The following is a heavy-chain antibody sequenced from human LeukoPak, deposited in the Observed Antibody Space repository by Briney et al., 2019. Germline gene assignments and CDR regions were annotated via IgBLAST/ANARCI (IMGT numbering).Heavy chain of an antibody. CDR1: GFTFSSYE. J-gene: IGHJ4*02. CDR2: ISSSGSTI. V-gene: IGHV3-48*03. Sequence: PGGSLTLSCAASGFTFSSYEMNWVRQAPGKGLEWVSYISSSGSTIYYADSVKGRFTISRDNAKSSLYLQMNSLRAEDTAVYYCARGDSYVLDYGGQGTLVTVSS. CDR3: ARGDSYVLDY. D-gene: IGHD3-16*01.